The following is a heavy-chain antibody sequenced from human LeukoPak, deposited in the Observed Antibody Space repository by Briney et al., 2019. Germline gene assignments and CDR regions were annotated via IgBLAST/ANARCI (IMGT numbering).Heavy chain of an antibody. V-gene: IGHV4-59*01. CDR1: GGSISSYY. CDR2: IYYSGST. J-gene: IGHJ4*02. Sequence: SETLSLTCTVSGGSISSYYWSWIRQPPGKGLEWIGYIYYSGSTNYNPSLKSRVTISVDTSKNQFSLKLSSVTAADTAVYYCARGGDNSPLPSGVGYWGQGTLVTVSS. CDR3: ARGGDNSPLPSGVGY. D-gene: IGHD3-22*01.